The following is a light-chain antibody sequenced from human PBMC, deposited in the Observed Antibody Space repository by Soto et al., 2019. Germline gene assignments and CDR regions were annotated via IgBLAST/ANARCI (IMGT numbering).Light chain of an antibody. J-gene: IGKJ1*01. CDR3: QQSYTTPRT. CDR1: QSISSY. V-gene: IGKV1-39*01. CDR2: AAS. Sequence: IQMTQSPSSLSASVGDSVTITCRASQSISSYLNWYQQKPGKAPKLLIYAASSLQSGVPSRFSGRGSGTDFTLTISSLQPEDFATYYCQQSYTTPRTFGQGTKVDIK.